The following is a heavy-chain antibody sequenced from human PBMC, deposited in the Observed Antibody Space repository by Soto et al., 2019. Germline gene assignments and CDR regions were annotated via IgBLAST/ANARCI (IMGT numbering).Heavy chain of an antibody. CDR1: GFIFRNYN. J-gene: IGHJ4*02. V-gene: IGHV3-48*01. Sequence: EVQLVESGGGLVQPGGSLRLSCGASGFIFRNYNMMWVRQAPGKGLEWISFITSSSGTMYYADSVKGRFTISRDNAKNSLYLQMNSLRAEDTAVYYCTTGLPAVFDYWGQGTLVTVSS. CDR2: ITSSSGTM. D-gene: IGHD2-15*01. CDR3: TTGLPAVFDY.